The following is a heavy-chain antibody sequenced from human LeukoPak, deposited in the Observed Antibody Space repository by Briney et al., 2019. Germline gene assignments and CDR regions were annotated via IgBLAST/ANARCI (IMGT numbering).Heavy chain of an antibody. V-gene: IGHV1-69*05. Sequence: ASVKASCKASGGTFSSYAISWVRQAPGQGLEWMGRIIPIFGTANYAQKFQGRVTITTDESTSTAYMELSSLRSEDTAVYYCARWGGYYYDSSGYFDYWGQGTLVTVSS. CDR3: ARWGGYYYDSSGYFDY. D-gene: IGHD3-22*01. J-gene: IGHJ4*02. CDR1: GGTFSSYA. CDR2: IIPIFGTA.